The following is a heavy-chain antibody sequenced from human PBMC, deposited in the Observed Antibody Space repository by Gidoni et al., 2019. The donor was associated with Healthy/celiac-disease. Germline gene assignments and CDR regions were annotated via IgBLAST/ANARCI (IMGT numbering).Heavy chain of an antibody. CDR3: AGAPSYSSSWANFDY. J-gene: IGHJ4*02. CDR2: IYHRGST. CDR1: GGSFSGCS. D-gene: IGHD6-13*01. V-gene: IGHV4-34*01. Sequence: QVQLQQWGAGLLKPSQTLSPTCAFYGGSFSGCSWSWTRQPPGKGLEWIGEIYHRGSTNYNPSLKNRVTITGDTSKDQFSLKLSSVNAADTAVYYCAGAPSYSSSWANFDYWGQGTLVTVSS.